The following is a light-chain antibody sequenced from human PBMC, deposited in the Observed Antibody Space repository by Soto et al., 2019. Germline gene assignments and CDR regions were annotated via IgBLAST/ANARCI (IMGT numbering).Light chain of an antibody. CDR3: LQNFDYPRT. Sequence: AITMTQSPSSLSASVGDRVTIPCRASRDISDDLGWYQHKPGRAPELLISAASRLQSGVPSRFSGSGSGADFTLTITSLQPEDCATYYCLQNFDYPRTLDQGTKVDI. CDR2: AAS. J-gene: IGKJ1*01. CDR1: RDISDD. V-gene: IGKV1-6*01.